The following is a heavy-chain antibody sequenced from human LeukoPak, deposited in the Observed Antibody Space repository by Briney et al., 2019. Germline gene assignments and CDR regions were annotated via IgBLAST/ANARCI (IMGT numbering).Heavy chain of an antibody. V-gene: IGHV4-34*01. CDR1: GGSFSGYY. D-gene: IGHD6-19*01. CDR2: INHSGST. J-gene: IGHJ4*02. CDR3: ARGYSSGCVDY. Sequence: PSETLSLTCAVYGGSFSGYYWSWIRQPPGKGLEWIGEINHSGSTNYNPSLKSRVTISVDTSKNQFPLKLSSVTAADTAVYYCARGYSSGCVDYWGQGTLVTVSS.